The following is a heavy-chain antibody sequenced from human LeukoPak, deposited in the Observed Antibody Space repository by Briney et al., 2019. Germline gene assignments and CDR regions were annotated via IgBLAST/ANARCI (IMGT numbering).Heavy chain of an antibody. CDR2: IDSDGRST. D-gene: IGHD3-3*01. J-gene: IGHJ5*02. Sequence: GGSLRLSCAASGFTFSSYWMHWVRQAPGKGLVWVSRIDSDGRSTTYADSVKGRFTISRDNAKNTLYLQMNSLRAEDTAVYYCARTPLENTIFGVVYSGDNWFDPWGQGTLVTVSS. V-gene: IGHV3-74*03. CDR1: GFTFSSYW. CDR3: ARTPLENTIFGVVYSGDNWFDP.